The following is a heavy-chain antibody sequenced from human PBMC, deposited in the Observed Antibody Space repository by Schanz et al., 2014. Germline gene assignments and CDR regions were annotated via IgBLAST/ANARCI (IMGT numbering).Heavy chain of an antibody. CDR1: GASISSGGYY. D-gene: IGHD1-1*01. J-gene: IGHJ5*02. Sequence: QVQLQESGPGLVKPSQTLSLTCTVSGASISSGGYYWDWIRLLPGKGLEWIGYISYSGSTSFNPSRKSRLTMSVDTSKNQFSLRLSSVTAADTAVYYCARGRVLESWGQGTLXTVSS. V-gene: IGHV4-31*03. CDR2: ISYSGST. CDR3: ARGRVLES.